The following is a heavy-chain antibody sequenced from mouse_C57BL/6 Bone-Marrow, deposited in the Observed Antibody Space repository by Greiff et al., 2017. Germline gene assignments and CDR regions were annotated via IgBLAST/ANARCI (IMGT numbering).Heavy chain of an antibody. CDR1: GYTFTSYT. D-gene: IGHD2-4*01. J-gene: IGHJ3*01. CDR2: INPSSGYT. CDR3: ERRPLYYDNAWFAY. V-gene: IGHV1-4*01. Sequence: VQLQQSGAELARPGASVKMSCKASGYTFTSYTMHWVKQRPGQGLEWIGYINPSSGYTKYNQKFKDKATLTADKSYSSAYMQLSSLTSEDSAVYFCERRPLYYDNAWFAYWGQGTLVTVSA.